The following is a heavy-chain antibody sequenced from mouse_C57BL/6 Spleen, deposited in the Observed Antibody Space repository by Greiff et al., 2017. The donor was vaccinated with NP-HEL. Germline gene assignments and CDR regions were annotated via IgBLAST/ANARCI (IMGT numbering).Heavy chain of an antibody. Sequence: QVHVKQSGAELARPGASVKLSCKASGYTFTSYGISWVKQRTGQGLEWIGEIYPRSGNTYYNEKFKGKATLTADKSSSTAYMELRSLTSEDSAVYFCARKGYSTLDYWGQGTTLTVSS. D-gene: IGHD2-5*01. CDR3: ARKGYSTLDY. CDR2: IYPRSGNT. V-gene: IGHV1-81*01. CDR1: GYTFTSYG. J-gene: IGHJ2*01.